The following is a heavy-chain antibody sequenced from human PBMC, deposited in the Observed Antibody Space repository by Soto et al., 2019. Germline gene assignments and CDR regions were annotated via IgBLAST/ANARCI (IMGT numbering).Heavy chain of an antibody. CDR1: GFIFSNHA. CDR2: ISGSGKST. D-gene: IGHD1-26*01. CDR3: AEGSRETTTCCGED. J-gene: IGHJ1*01. V-gene: IGHV3-23*01. Sequence: EVKLLESGGGLVQPGGSLRLSCAASGFIFSNHAMSWVRQAPGKGLEWVSVISGSGKSTYYADSVKGRFIISRDNSKNTRYLEMNSLRADDTALYYCAEGSRETTTCCGEDWGQGALVTVCS.